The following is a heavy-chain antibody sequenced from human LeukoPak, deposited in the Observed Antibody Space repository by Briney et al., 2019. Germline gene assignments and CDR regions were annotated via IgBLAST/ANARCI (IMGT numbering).Heavy chain of an antibody. Sequence: GGSLRRSCAASGFTFSTYAMHWVRQAPGRALEWVAVISYDGGNKQYADSVKGRFIISRDNSKNTLFLQLNSLRAEDTAVYYCAKDKYSGTWYWLDPWGQGTLVTVSS. V-gene: IGHV3-30*18. CDR1: GFTFSTYA. J-gene: IGHJ5*02. D-gene: IGHD5-12*01. CDR2: ISYDGGNK. CDR3: AKDKYSGTWYWLDP.